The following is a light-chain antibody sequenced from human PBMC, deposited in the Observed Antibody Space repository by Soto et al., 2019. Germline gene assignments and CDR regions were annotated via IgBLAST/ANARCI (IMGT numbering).Light chain of an antibody. CDR1: QSLGGN. V-gene: IGKV3-15*01. CDR3: QQYSKWPPWT. Sequence: EIVMTQSPATLAGSPGETVTLSCRASQSLGGNLAWYQQKPGQAPRLLIFRASTRATGVPARFSGRGSGTEFTLTISGLQSEDFAVYYCQQYSKWPPWTFGPGTPVEIK. J-gene: IGKJ1*01. CDR2: RAS.